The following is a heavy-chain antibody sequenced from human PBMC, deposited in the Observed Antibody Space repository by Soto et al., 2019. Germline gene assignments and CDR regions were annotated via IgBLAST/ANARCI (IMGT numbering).Heavy chain of an antibody. CDR3: ARDLTPNGMDV. Sequence: SETLSRTCAVSDYSISSGNNWGWIRQPPGKGLEWIGSFYHSGSTSYNPSLKSRVTISVDTSKNQFSLTLSSVTAADTAVYYCARDLTPNGMDVWGQGTTVTVSS. V-gene: IGHV4-38-2*02. J-gene: IGHJ6*02. CDR1: DYSISSGNN. CDR2: FYHSGST.